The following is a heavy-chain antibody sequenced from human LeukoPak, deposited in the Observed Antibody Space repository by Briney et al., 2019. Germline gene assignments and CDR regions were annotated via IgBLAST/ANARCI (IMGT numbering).Heavy chain of an antibody. Sequence: GASVKVSCKASGYTFTNYYIHWVRQAPGQGLEWMGLINPGGDNTDYAQNFQGRVTMTRDMSTSTVYMELSSLRSEDTAVYYCARVAAEVVGVPGAIGFGWLRRDYYYMDVWGKGTTVTVSS. CDR2: INPGGDNT. D-gene: IGHD2-2*02. CDR1: GYTFTNYY. CDR3: ARVAAEVVGVPGAIGFGWLRRDYYYMDV. J-gene: IGHJ6*03. V-gene: IGHV1-46*01.